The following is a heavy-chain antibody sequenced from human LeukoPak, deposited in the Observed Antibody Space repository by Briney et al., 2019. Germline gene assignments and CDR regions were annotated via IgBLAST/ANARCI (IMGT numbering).Heavy chain of an antibody. CDR3: ARDRLVHDAFDI. D-gene: IGHD3-9*01. CDR2: ISYDGSNK. V-gene: IGHV3-30*03. Sequence: PGGSLRLSCAASGFTFSSYGMHWVRQAPGKGLEWVAVISYDGSNKYYADSVKGRFTISRDNSKNTLYLQMNSLRAEDTAVYYCARDRLVHDAFDIWGQGTMVTVSS. J-gene: IGHJ3*02. CDR1: GFTFSSYG.